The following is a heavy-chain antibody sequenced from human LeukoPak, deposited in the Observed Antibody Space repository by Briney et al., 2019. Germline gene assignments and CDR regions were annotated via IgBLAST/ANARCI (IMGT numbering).Heavy chain of an antibody. Sequence: GGSLRLSCEASGFTFSDYGMNWVRQSPGKGLEWISYIDDTSGAIYYADSVKGRFAISRDNAKNSPYLQMNSLRAEDTAVYYCARSSISSSYTYWGQGTLVTVSS. V-gene: IGHV3-48*04. D-gene: IGHD2-2*02. CDR2: IDDTSGAI. CDR1: GFTFSDYG. J-gene: IGHJ4*02. CDR3: ARSSISSSYTY.